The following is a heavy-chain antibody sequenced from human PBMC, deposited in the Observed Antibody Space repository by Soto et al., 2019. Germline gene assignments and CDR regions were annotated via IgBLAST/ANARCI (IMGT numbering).Heavy chain of an antibody. Sequence: ASVKVSCKASGYSFTDYHIHWVRQAPGQGLEWLGRINPKSGGTSTAQKFQGWVTMTTDTSISTASMELTRMTSDDTAIYYRGRGDYPDCPTAVYHFFSNHDLDGWG. J-gene: IGHJ6*03. V-gene: IGHV1-2*04. CDR1: GYSFTDYH. D-gene: IGHD5-18*01. CDR2: INPKSGGT. CDR3: GRGDYPDCPTAVYHFFSNHDLDG.